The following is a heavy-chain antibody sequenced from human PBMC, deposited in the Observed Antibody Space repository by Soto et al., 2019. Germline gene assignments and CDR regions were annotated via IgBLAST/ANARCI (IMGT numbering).Heavy chain of an antibody. D-gene: IGHD3-10*01. Sequence: QVQLQQWGAGLLKPSETLSLTCAVYGGSFSGYYWSWIRQPPGKGLEWIGEINHSGSTNYNPSLKSRVTISVDTSKNQFSLKLSSVTAADTTVYYCARSAATYYYGSGSSRYWGQGTLVTVSS. CDR2: INHSGST. J-gene: IGHJ4*02. CDR1: GGSFSGYY. CDR3: ARSAATYYYGSGSSRY. V-gene: IGHV4-34*01.